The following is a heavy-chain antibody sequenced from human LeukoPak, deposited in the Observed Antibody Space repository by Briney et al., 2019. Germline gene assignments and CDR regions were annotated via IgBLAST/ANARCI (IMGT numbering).Heavy chain of an antibody. V-gene: IGHV1-2*06. CDR2: INPNSGGT. Sequence: ASVKVSCKASGYTFTRYYMHWVRQAPGQGLEWMGRINPNSGGTNYAQKCQGRVTMTRDTSISTAYMDLTRLRSDDTAVYYCARADYEYDYWGQGTLVTVSS. D-gene: IGHD4-17*01. J-gene: IGHJ4*02. CDR1: GYTFTRYY. CDR3: ARADYEYDY.